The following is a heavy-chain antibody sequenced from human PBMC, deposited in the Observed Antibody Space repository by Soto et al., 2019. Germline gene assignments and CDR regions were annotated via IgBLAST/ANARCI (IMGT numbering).Heavy chain of an antibody. CDR3: ARVIKEQMSGRSGSYRYYMDV. CDR1: GGSISSGGYY. V-gene: IGHV4-31*03. J-gene: IGHJ6*03. Sequence: SETLSLTCTVSGGSISSGGYYWSWIRQHPGKGLEWIGYIYYSGSTYYNPSLKSRVTISVDTSKNQFSLNLSSVTAADTAVYYCARVIKEQMSGRSGSYRYYMDVWGKGTTVTVSS. D-gene: IGHD3-10*01. CDR2: IYYSGST.